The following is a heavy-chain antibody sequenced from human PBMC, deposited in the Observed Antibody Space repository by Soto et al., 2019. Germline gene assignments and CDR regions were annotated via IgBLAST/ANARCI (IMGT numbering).Heavy chain of an antibody. Sequence: PWGSLRLSCAASGLTFSNYWMHWFRQAPGKGLVWVSRIKADGGSTDYADSVKGRFTVSRDNANNMLFLQMNSLRAEDTAVYYCATWAPRDDWGQGTLVTVSS. CDR1: GLTFSNYW. CDR3: ATWAPRDD. J-gene: IGHJ4*02. V-gene: IGHV3-74*01. CDR2: IKADGGST. D-gene: IGHD3-16*01.